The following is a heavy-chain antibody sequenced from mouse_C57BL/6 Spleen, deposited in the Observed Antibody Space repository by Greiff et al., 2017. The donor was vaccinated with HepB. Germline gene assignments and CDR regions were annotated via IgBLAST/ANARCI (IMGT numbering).Heavy chain of an antibody. CDR1: GFIIKDDY. V-gene: IGHV14-4*01. J-gene: IGHJ3*01. CDR3: TRPLRQGFAY. D-gene: IGHD2-12*01. CDR2: IDPENGDT. Sequence: EVKLMESGAELVRPGASVKLSCTASGFIIKDDYMHWVKQRPEQGLEWIGWIDPENGDTEYASKFQGKATITADTSSNTAYLQLSSLTSEDTAVYYCTRPLRQGFAYWGQGTLVTVSA.